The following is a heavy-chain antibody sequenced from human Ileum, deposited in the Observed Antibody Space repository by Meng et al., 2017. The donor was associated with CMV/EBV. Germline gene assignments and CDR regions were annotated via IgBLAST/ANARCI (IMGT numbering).Heavy chain of an antibody. V-gene: IGHV4-59*11. Sequence: QVPPQQSGPGLVKPSETLSLPGRVSCVSIRTHYWSWVRQTPGKGLEWIASIHYTGRADYSPSLKSRLTISVDTSDSQLSLKLSSVTPADTAMYYCAERGGGYWGQGILVTVSS. CDR2: IHYTGRA. D-gene: IGHD1-1*01. CDR1: CVSIRTHY. J-gene: IGHJ4*02. CDR3: AERGGGY.